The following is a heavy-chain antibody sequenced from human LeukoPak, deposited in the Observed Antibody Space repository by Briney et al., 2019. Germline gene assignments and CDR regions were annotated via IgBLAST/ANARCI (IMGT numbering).Heavy chain of an antibody. D-gene: IGHD5-12*01. CDR2: LHPDGSER. J-gene: IGHJ4*02. CDR3: ARGGYSFDY. Sequence: GGSLRLSCAGSGFTFRNYAMRWVRQAPGKGLEWVARLHPDGSERNYVGSVEGRFTVSGDNAKSSLYLQMNSLRVEDTAVYYCARGGYSFDYLGQGTLVTVSS. CDR1: GFTFRNYA. V-gene: IGHV3-7*01.